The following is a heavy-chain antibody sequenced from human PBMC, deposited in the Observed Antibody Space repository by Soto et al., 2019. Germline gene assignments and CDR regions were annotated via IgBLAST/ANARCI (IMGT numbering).Heavy chain of an antibody. V-gene: IGHV1-69*13. D-gene: IGHD6-19*01. CDR3: ARDQGGIAVAGTSHYYGMDV. CDR1: GGTFRSYA. CDR2: IIPIFGTA. Sequence: SVKVSCKASGGTFRSYAISWVRQAPGQGLEWMGGIIPIFGTANYAQKFQGRVTITADESTSTAYMELSSLRSEDTAVYYCARDQGGIAVAGTSHYYGMDVWGQGTMVTVSS. J-gene: IGHJ6*01.